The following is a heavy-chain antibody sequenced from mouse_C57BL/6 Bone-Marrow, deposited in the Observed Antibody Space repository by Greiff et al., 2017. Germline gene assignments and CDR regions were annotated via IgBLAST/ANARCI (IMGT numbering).Heavy chain of an antibody. J-gene: IGHJ2*01. CDR1: GYTFTSYW. D-gene: IGHD1-1*01. CDR2: IYPGSGST. Sequence: VQLQQPGAELVKPGASVKMSCKASGYTFTSYWITWVKQRPGQGLEWIGDIYPGSGSTNYNEKFKSKATLTVDTSSSTAYMQLSSLTSEDSAVYYCARFIPAFYYFDYWGQGTTLTVSS. V-gene: IGHV1-55*01. CDR3: ARFIPAFYYFDY.